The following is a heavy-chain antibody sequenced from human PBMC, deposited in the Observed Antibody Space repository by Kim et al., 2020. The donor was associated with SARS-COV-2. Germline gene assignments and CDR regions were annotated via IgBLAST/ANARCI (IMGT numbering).Heavy chain of an antibody. Sequence: GGSLRLSCAASGFTFSSYAMHWVRQAPGKGLEWVAVISYDGSNKYYADSVKGRFTISRDNSKNTLYLQMNSLRAEDTAVYYCASTVPKQLREQYFDYWGQGTLVTVSS. J-gene: IGHJ4*02. V-gene: IGHV3-30-3*01. CDR2: ISYDGSNK. CDR3: ASTVPKQLREQYFDY. D-gene: IGHD5-18*01. CDR1: GFTFSSYA.